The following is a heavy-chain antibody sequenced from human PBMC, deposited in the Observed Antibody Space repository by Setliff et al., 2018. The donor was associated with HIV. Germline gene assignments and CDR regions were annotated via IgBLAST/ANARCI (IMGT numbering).Heavy chain of an antibody. CDR3: ARDPRIAVARDYYYYYMDV. V-gene: IGHV1-46*02. J-gene: IGHJ6*03. CDR1: GNTFNSYY. D-gene: IGHD6-19*01. Sequence: ASVKVSCKASGNTFNSYYMYWVRQAPGQGLEWMGIINPSGGHTDYAPQKFQGRVTITADESTSTAYMELSSLRSEDTAVYYCARDPRIAVARDYYYYYMDVWGKGTTVTVSS. CDR2: INPSGGHT.